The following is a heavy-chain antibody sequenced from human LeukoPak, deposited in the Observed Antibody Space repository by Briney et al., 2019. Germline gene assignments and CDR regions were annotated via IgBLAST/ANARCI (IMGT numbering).Heavy chain of an antibody. Sequence: ASVKVSCKASGGTFSSYAISWVRQAPGQGLEWMGGIIPIFGTANYAQKFQGRVTITADKSTSTAYMELSRLRSDDTAVYYCARGAGKAGSSWYYWFDPWGQGTLVTVSS. D-gene: IGHD6-13*01. CDR3: ARGAGKAGSSWYYWFDP. J-gene: IGHJ5*02. V-gene: IGHV1-69*06. CDR2: IIPIFGTA. CDR1: GGTFSSYA.